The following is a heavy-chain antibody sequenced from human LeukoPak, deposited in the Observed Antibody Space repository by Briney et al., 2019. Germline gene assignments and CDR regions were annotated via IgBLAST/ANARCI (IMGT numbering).Heavy chain of an antibody. CDR1: GFVLSDYG. CDR3: AKESDSGYHSEGPKN. Sequence: GGSLRLSCAASGFVLSDYGMNWVRQAPGKGLEWVAFVRNDGSNEYYVGSVKGRFTISRDKSKITLYLQMNSLRAEDTAVYSCAKESDSGYHSEGPKNWGLGTLVTVSS. J-gene: IGHJ4*02. D-gene: IGHD5-12*01. CDR2: VRNDGSNE. V-gene: IGHV3-30*02.